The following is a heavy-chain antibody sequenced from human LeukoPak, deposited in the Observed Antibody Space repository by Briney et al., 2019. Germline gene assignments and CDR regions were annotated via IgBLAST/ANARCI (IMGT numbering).Heavy chain of an antibody. V-gene: IGHV3-23*01. CDR2: ISGSGSIT. D-gene: IGHD1-26*01. CDR3: ARVSPQGGGSYYIDY. Sequence: GGSLRLSCAASGFTFSTYVMSWVRQAPGKGLELVSTISGSGSITYYADSVKCRFNVYRDNSKNKLYLQMNSLRVEDAAVYYCARVSPQGGGSYYIDYWGQGTLVTVSS. CDR1: GFTFSTYV. J-gene: IGHJ4*02.